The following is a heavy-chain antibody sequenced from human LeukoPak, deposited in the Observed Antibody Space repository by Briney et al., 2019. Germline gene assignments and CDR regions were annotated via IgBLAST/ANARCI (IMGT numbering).Heavy chain of an antibody. CDR2: IIPIFGTA. Sequence: ASVKVSCKASGGTFSSYAISWVRQAPGQGLEWMGGIIPIFGTANYAQKFQGRVTITTDESTSTAYMEPSSLRSEDTAVYYCASRAEWGRGAFDIWGQGTMVTVSS. CDR3: ASRAEWGRGAFDI. V-gene: IGHV1-69*05. D-gene: IGHD1-14*01. J-gene: IGHJ3*02. CDR1: GGTFSSYA.